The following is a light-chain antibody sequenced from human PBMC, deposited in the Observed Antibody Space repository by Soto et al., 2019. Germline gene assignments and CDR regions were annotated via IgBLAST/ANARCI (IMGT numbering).Light chain of an antibody. V-gene: IGKV3-15*01. J-gene: IGKJ1*01. CDR3: QQYDNWWA. Sequence: ETVMTQSPATLSVSPGERATLSCRASQSIASSLAWYQQKAGQAPRLLIYGASNRATDVPARFSGSGSGTTFTLTISSLQSEDFAVYYCQQYDNWWAFGQGTRVEIK. CDR1: QSIASS. CDR2: GAS.